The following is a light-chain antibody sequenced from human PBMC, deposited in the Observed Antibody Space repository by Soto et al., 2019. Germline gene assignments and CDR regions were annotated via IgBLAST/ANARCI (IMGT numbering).Light chain of an antibody. V-gene: IGLV2-23*02. CDR3: CSYAGSTTLV. CDR2: EVI. CDR1: SSDVGSYNL. Sequence: QSVLTQPASVSGSPGQSITISCTGTSSDVGSYNLVSWYQQHPGKAPKVIIYEVIKRPSGVSNRFSGSKSGNTASLTISGLQAEDEADYYCCSYAGSTTLVFSGGTKLTVL. J-gene: IGLJ2*01.